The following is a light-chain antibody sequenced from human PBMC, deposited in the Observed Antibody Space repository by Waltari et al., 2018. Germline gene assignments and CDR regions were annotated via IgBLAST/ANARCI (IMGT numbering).Light chain of an antibody. V-gene: IGKV1-5*03. CDR1: QSISSW. Sequence: DIQMTQSPSTLSASEGDRVTITCRASQSISSWLAWYQQKPGKAPKLLIYKASSLEGGVPTRFSGNGSGTEFTLTISSLQPDDFATYYCQQYNSYWTFGQGTKVEIK. CDR3: QQYNSYWT. CDR2: KAS. J-gene: IGKJ1*01.